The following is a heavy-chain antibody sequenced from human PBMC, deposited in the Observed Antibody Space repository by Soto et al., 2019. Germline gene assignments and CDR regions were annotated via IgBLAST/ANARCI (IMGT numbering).Heavy chain of an antibody. CDR2: MYSGGST. V-gene: IGHV3-66*01. CDR3: ARGLPYTYGYKLDC. D-gene: IGHD5-18*01. CDR1: GFSVSSNY. Sequence: GGSLRLSCAASGFSVSSNYMSWVRQAPGKGLEWVSVMYSGGSTSYADSVKGRFTISRDNSKNTLYLQMNSLRVEDTALYYCARGLPYTYGYKLDCWGQGTLVTVSS. J-gene: IGHJ4*02.